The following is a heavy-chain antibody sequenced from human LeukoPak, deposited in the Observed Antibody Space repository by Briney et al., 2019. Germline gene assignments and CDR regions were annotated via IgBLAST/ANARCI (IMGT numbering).Heavy chain of an antibody. CDR2: TYYRGDI. Sequence: SETLSLTCSVPGASFSSDYWNWSRQSPEKGLEWIGYTYYRGDIHYNHSLKSGLTISVDASTNQVSLKLSSVSDADTRVYYCVGELGSRSDQWGQGTLVTGSS. D-gene: IGHD5-12*01. J-gene: IGHJ4*02. V-gene: IGHV4-4*08. CDR3: VGELGSRSDQ. CDR1: GASFSSDY.